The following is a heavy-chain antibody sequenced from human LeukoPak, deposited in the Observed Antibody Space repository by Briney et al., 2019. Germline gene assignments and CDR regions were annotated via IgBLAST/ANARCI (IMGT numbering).Heavy chain of an antibody. CDR3: VAYGGNYDY. CDR2: IISIFGTA. D-gene: IGHD4-23*01. V-gene: IGHV1-69*13. Sequence: EASVKVSCKPSGGTFSSYAISWVRQAPGQGLEWMGGIISIFGTANYAQKFQGRVTITADESTITAYMELSSLRSEDTAVYYCVAYGGNYDYWGQGTLVTVSS. J-gene: IGHJ4*02. CDR1: GGTFSSYA.